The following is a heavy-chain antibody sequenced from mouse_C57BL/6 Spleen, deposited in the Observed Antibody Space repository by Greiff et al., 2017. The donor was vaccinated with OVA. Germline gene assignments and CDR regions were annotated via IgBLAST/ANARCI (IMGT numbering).Heavy chain of an antibody. Sequence: DVKLVESGGGLVKPGGSLKLSCAASGFTFSSYTMSWVRQTPEKRLEWVATISGGGGNTYYPDSVKGRFTISRDNAKNTLYLQMSSLRSEDTALYYCARPYDGRYWYFDVWGTGTTVTVSS. J-gene: IGHJ1*03. V-gene: IGHV5-9*01. CDR3: ARPYDGRYWYFDV. CDR1: GFTFSSYT. CDR2: ISGGGGNT. D-gene: IGHD2-3*01.